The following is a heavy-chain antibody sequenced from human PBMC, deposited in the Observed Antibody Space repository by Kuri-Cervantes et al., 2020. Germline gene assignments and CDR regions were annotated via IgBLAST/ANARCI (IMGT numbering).Heavy chain of an antibody. CDR1: GFTFSSYA. CDR2: ISYDGSNK. CDR3: ARVQHYYDSSGYGSTADWFDP. Sequence: GESLKISCAASGFTFSSYAMHWVRQAPGKGLEWVAVISYDGSNKYYADSVKGRFTISRDNSKNTLYLQMNSLRAEDTAVYYCARVQHYYDSSGYGSTADWFDPWGQGTLVTVAS. V-gene: IGHV3-30-3*01. J-gene: IGHJ5*02. D-gene: IGHD3-22*01.